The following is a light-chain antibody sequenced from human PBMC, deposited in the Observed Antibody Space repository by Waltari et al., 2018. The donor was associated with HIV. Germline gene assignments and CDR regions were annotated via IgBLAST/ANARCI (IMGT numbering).Light chain of an antibody. J-gene: IGLJ3*02. Sequence: QSVLTQPPSVSGAPGQTVTISCTGGSSNIGAGYDVHWYQHLPGTAPKLLIYADINRPSGVPDRFSGSKSGTSASLAITGLQTEDEADYYCQSYDSSLSGWVFGGGTKLTVL. CDR3: QSYDSSLSGWV. V-gene: IGLV1-40*01. CDR2: ADI. CDR1: SSNIGAGYD.